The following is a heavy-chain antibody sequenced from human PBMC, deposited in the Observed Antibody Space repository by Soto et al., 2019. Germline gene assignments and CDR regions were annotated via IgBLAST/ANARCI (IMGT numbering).Heavy chain of an antibody. D-gene: IGHD4-17*01. V-gene: IGHV3-9*01. Sequence: GGSLRLSCAASGFTFDDYAMHWVRQAPGKGLEWVSGISWNSGSIGYADSVKGRFTISRDNAKNSLYLQMNSLRAEDTALYYCAKTTYPDYGDYVFDYWGQGTLVTVSS. CDR1: GFTFDDYA. CDR2: ISWNSGSI. J-gene: IGHJ4*02. CDR3: AKTTYPDYGDYVFDY.